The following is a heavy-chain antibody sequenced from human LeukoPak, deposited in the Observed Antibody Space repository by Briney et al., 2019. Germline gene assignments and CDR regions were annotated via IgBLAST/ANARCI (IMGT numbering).Heavy chain of an antibody. CDR3: ARDRLYSSSPKGDY. V-gene: IGHV3-7*01. Sequence: GGSLRLSCAASGFTFSSYWMSWVRQAPGKGLEWVANIKQDGSEKYYVDSVKGRFTISRDNAKNSLYLQMNSLRAEDTAVYYCARDRLYSSSPKGDYWGQGTLVTVSS. D-gene: IGHD6-6*01. CDR2: IKQDGSEK. J-gene: IGHJ4*02. CDR1: GFTFSSYW.